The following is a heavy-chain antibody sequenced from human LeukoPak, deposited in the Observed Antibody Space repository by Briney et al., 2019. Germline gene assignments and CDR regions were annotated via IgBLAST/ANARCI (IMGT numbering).Heavy chain of an antibody. CDR1: GFTFSSYG. D-gene: IGHD3-10*01. Sequence: GGSLRLSCAASGFTFSSYGMYWVRQAPGKGLEWVAFIRYDGSNKYYADSVKGRFTVSRDNSKNTLYLQMKSLRAEDTAVYYCARDARGGREKEYYYYMDVWGKGTTVTVSS. V-gene: IGHV3-30*02. CDR3: ARDARGGREKEYYYYMDV. CDR2: IRYDGSNK. J-gene: IGHJ6*03.